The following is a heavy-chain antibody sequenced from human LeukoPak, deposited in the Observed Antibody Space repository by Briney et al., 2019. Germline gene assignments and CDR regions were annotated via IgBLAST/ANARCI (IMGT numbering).Heavy chain of an antibody. V-gene: IGHV3-33*06. CDR2: IWFDGSHE. D-gene: IGHD3-10*01. Sequence: GGSLRLSCAASGFAFNCYVIHWVRQAPGEGLEWVAIIWFDGSHEDYVDSVRGRFTISRDNSRNTMYLQMNSLRVEDTALYFCAKEVAFGAGAYDVWGQGTRVTVSS. CDR3: AKEVAFGAGAYDV. J-gene: IGHJ3*01. CDR1: GFAFNCYV.